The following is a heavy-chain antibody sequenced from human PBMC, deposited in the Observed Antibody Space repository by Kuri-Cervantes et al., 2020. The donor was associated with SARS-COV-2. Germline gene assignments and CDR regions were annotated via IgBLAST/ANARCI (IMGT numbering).Heavy chain of an antibody. D-gene: IGHD2-15*01. V-gene: IGHV3-23*01. CDR2: ISGSGGST. Sequence: GESLKISCAASGFTFSSYAMSWVRQAPGKGLEWVSAISGSGGSTYYADSVKGRFTISRDNAKNSPYLQMNSLRAEDTAVYYCAREPLYSPYDYWGQGTLVTVSS. J-gene: IGHJ4*02. CDR1: GFTFSSYA. CDR3: AREPLYSPYDY.